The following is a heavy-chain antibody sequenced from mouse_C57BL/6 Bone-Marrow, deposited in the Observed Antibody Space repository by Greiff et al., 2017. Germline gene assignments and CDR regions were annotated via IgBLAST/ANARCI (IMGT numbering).Heavy chain of an antibody. D-gene: IGHD1-1*01. CDR1: GFTFTDYY. CDR3: ARSPYYYGSMWFSY. Sequence: EVHLVESGGGLVRPGGSLSLSCAASGFTFTDYYMSWVRQTPGKALEWLGFIRNKANGYTTEYSASVKGRFTISRDNSQSILYLQMNALRAEDSATYYCARSPYYYGSMWFSYWGQGTLVTVSA. J-gene: IGHJ3*01. V-gene: IGHV7-3*01. CDR2: IRNKANGYTT.